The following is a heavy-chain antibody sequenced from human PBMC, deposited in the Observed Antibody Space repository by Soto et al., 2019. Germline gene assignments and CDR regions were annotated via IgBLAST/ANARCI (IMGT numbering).Heavy chain of an antibody. Sequence: QVQLVQSGAEVKKPGAKVKVSCKASGYTFTTYGTSWVRQAPGQGLEWVGWISAYSGHTKYAKKLQGRVTVTTDTSTRTAYMEVRSLRSDDTAVYYCARGRYGDYWGQGTLVTTSS. V-gene: IGHV1-18*01. D-gene: IGHD4-17*01. CDR3: ARGRYGDY. CDR2: ISAYSGHT. CDR1: GYTFTTYG. J-gene: IGHJ4*02.